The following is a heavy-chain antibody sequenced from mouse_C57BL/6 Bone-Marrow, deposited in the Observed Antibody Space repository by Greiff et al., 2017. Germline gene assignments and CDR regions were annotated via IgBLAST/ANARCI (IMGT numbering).Heavy chain of an antibody. V-gene: IGHV14-1*01. Sequence: VHVKQSGAELVRPGASVKLSCTASGFNIKDYYMHWVKQRPEQGLEWIGRIDPEDGDTEYAPKFQGKATMTADTSSHTAYLQLSSLTSEDTAVYYCTTCGNYFYAMDYWGRGTSVTVSS. J-gene: IGHJ4*01. CDR3: TTCGNYFYAMDY. CDR2: IDPEDGDT. D-gene: IGHD2-1*01. CDR1: GFNIKDYY.